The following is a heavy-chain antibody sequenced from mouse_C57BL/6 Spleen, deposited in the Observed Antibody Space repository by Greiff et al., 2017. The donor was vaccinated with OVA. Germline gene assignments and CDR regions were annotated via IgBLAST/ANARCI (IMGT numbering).Heavy chain of an antibody. CDR1: GYAFSSHW. J-gene: IGHJ3*01. CDR2: IYPGDGDT. D-gene: IGHD1-1*01. V-gene: IGHV1-80*01. Sequence: VKVVESGAELVKPGASVKISCKASGYAFSSHWMNWVKQRPGTGLEWIGQIYPGDGDTNYNGKFKGKATLTADKSSSTAYMQLSSLPSEDSAVYFCARDYGSSYRFAYWGQGTLVTVSA. CDR3: ARDYGSSYRFAY.